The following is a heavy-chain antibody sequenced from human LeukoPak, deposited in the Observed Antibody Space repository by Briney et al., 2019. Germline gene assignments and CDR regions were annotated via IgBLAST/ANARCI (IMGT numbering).Heavy chain of an antibody. V-gene: IGHV3-21*01. D-gene: IGHD1-26*01. CDR1: GFTFSSYS. Sequence: GGSLRLSCAASGFTFSSYSMNWVRQAPGKGLEWVSFISSSNSYIHHADSMKGRFTISGDNAKNSLFLQMNSLRAEDTAVYYCATGGVGATSPLFIDYWGQGTLVTVSS. J-gene: IGHJ4*02. CDR3: ATGGVGATSPLFIDY. CDR2: ISSSNSYI.